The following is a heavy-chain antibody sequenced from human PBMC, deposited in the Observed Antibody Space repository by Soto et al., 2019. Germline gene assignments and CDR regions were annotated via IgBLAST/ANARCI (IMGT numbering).Heavy chain of an antibody. CDR1: GGTFSSYA. CDR2: IIPIFGTA. D-gene: IGHD3-22*01. J-gene: IGHJ4*02. V-gene: IGHV1-69*13. Sequence: SVNVSCKASGGTFSSYAISWVRQAPGQGLEWMGGIIPIFGTANYAQKFQGRVTITADESTSTAYMELSSLRSEDTAVYYCAIIPRGPSRYYYDSSSWGQGTLVTVSS. CDR3: AIIPRGPSRYYYDSSS.